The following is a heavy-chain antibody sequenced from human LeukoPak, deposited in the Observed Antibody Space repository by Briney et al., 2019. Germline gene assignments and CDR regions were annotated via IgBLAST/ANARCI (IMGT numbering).Heavy chain of an antibody. CDR3: ARRDSSGWYSAYFDY. Sequence: GASVKVSYKASGGTFSSYAISWVRQAPGQGLEWMGGIIPIFGTANYAQKFQGRVTITADESTSTAYMELSSLRSEDTAVYYCARRDSSGWYSAYFDYWGQGTLVTVSS. CDR1: GGTFSSYA. V-gene: IGHV1-69*13. D-gene: IGHD6-19*01. J-gene: IGHJ4*02. CDR2: IIPIFGTA.